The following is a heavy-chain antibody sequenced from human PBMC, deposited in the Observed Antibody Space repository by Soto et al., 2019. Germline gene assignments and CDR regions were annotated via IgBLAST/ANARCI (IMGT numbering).Heavy chain of an antibody. D-gene: IGHD5-12*01. V-gene: IGHV5-10-1*01. CDR1: GYSFAGYW. CDR3: ARQIYDSDPGPNFQYYFDY. CDR2: IDPSDSQT. J-gene: IGHJ4*02. Sequence: PGESLKISCKGSGYSFAGYWITWVRQKPGKGLEWMGRIDPSDSQTYYSPSFRGHVTISVTKSITTVFLQWSSLRASDTAMYYCARQIYDSDPGPNFQYYFDYWAQGTPVTVSS.